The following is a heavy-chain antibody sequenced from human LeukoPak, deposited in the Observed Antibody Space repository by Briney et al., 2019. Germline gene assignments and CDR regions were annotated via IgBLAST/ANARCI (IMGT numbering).Heavy chain of an antibody. V-gene: IGHV4-59*12. Sequence: PSETLSLTRTISGGSISSYYWSWIRQPPGKGLEWIGYIYYSGSTNYNPSLKSRVTISVDTSKNQFSLKLSSVTAADTAVYYCAREPKYSSSWYMGTGFDPWGQGTLVTVSS. D-gene: IGHD6-13*01. CDR3: AREPKYSSSWYMGTGFDP. J-gene: IGHJ5*02. CDR2: IYYSGST. CDR1: GGSISSYY.